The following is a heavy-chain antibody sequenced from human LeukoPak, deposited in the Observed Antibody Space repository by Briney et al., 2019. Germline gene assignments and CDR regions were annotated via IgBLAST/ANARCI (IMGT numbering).Heavy chain of an antibody. CDR3: AKDQSMDGGNVRGYFDP. J-gene: IGHJ5*02. CDR2: ISGGGGST. V-gene: IGHV3-23*01. Sequence: GGSLRLSCAASGLTFSAYGMSWIRQSPEKGLEWVSAISGGGGSTYYADSVKGRFTISRDNSKNILYLQMNSLRAEDTAVYYCAKDQSMDGGNVRGYFDPWGQGTLVTVSS. D-gene: IGHD4-23*01. CDR1: GLTFSAYG.